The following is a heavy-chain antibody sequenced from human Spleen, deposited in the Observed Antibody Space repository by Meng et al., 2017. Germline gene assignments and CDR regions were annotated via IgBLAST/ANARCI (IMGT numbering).Heavy chain of an antibody. CDR1: GGSISSGGYY. CDR2: IYYSGST. Sequence: QVQLQESGPGLVKPSQTLSLTCTVSGGSISSGGYYWSWIRQHPGKGLEWIGYIYYSGSTYYNPSLKSRVTISVDTSKNQFSLKLTSVTAADSAVYYCARVENGGFGDYFDYWGQGTLVTVSS. J-gene: IGHJ4*02. V-gene: IGHV4-31*03. D-gene: IGHD2-8*01. CDR3: ARVENGGFGDYFDY.